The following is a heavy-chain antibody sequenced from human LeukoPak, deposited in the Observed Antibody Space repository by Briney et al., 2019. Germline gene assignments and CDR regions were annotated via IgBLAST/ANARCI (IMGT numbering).Heavy chain of an antibody. J-gene: IGHJ4*02. CDR3: ARVPLRQSSGWPYYFDY. D-gene: IGHD6-19*01. CDR2: INSDGSST. CDR1: GFTFSSYW. Sequence: GGSLRLSCAASGFTFSSYWMHWVRQAPGKGLVWVSRINSDGSSTSYADSVKGRFTISRDNAKNTLYLQMNTLRAEDTAVYYCARVPLRQSSGWPYYFDYWGQGTLVTVSS. V-gene: IGHV3-74*01.